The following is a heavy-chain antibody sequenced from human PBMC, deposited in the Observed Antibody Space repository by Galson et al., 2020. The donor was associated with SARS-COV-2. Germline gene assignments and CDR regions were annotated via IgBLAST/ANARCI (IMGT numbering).Heavy chain of an antibody. V-gene: IGHV4-34*01. CDR2: INHSGST. CDR1: GGSFSGYY. D-gene: IGHD6-6*01. CDR3: ARGKSRGSSSAHYYYYGMDV. Sequence: SETLSLTCAVYGGSFSGYYWSWIRQPPGKGLEWIGEINHSGSTNYNPSLKSRVTISVDTSKNQFSLKLSSVTAADTAVYYCARGKSRGSSSAHYYYYGMDVWGQGTTVTVSS. J-gene: IGHJ6*02.